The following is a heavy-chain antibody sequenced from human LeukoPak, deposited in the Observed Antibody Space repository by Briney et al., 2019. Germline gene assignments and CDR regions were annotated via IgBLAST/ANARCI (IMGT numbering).Heavy chain of an antibody. V-gene: IGHV1-2*02. CDR3: VREYYRYDY. D-gene: IGHD3-10*01. CDR1: GYTFTDYY. CDR2: ISPSSGGT. Sequence: ASVKVSRKSSGYTFTDYYLHWVRQAPGQGLEWMGWISPSSGGTNYPQTFQGRVTMTRDTSINTAYMELSRLRSDDTAVYYCVREYYRYDYWGQGTLVTVSS. J-gene: IGHJ4*02.